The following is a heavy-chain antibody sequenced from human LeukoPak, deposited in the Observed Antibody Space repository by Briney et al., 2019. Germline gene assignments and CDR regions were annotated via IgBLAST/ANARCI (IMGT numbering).Heavy chain of an antibody. J-gene: IGHJ4*02. CDR2: INQDGKTK. D-gene: IGHD4-17*01. CDR1: GFTFSYSW. CDR3: ARDPAYGALDY. V-gene: IGHV3-7*01. Sequence: GGSLRLACAASGFTFSYSWMTWVRQAPGRGLEWVADINQDGKTKSYMDSVEGRFTISRDNARNSMYLQMSSLRAEDTAVYYCARDPAYGALDYWGQGTMVTVSS.